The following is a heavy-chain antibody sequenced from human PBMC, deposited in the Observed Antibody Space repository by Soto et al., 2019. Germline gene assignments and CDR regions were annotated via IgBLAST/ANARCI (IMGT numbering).Heavy chain of an antibody. D-gene: IGHD2-2*02. CDR3: ARAGDDCSTTSCYMIDY. V-gene: IGHV1-3*01. CDR2: INAGNGKT. CDR1: GYTFTTYA. J-gene: IGHJ4*02. Sequence: ASVKVSCKASGYTFTTYAIHWVRQAPGQRLEWMGWINAGNGKTKYSQKFQDRVTITRDTSATTAYMELSSPTSEDTAVYYCARAGDDCSTTSCYMIDYWGQGTLVTVS.